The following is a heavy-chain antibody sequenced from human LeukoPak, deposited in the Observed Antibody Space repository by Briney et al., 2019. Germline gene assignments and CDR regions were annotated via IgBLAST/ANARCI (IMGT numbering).Heavy chain of an antibody. J-gene: IGHJ4*02. CDR2: ISYDGSNK. CDR1: GFTFSSYA. D-gene: IGHD3-9*01. V-gene: IGHV3-30*04. Sequence: GRSLRLSCAASGFTFSSYAMHWVRQAPGKGLEWVAVISYDGSNKYYADSVKGRFTISRDNSKNTLYLQMNSLRAEDTAVYYCARDGAPKIYDILTGYYPHFDYWGQGTLVTVSS. CDR3: ARDGAPKIYDILTGYYPHFDY.